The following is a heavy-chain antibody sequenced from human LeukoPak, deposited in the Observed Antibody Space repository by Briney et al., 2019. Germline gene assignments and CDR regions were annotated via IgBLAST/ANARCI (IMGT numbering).Heavy chain of an antibody. CDR1: GGSISSYY. CDR2: IYTSGST. J-gene: IGHJ4*02. V-gene: IGHV4-4*07. Sequence: SETLSLTCTVSGGSISSYYWTWIRQPAGKGLEWIGRIYTSGSTAYNPSLRNRITMSVDTSMNQFSLNLSSVTAADTAVYYCARGGGAAAGVFDNWGQGTLVTVSS. D-gene: IGHD6-13*01. CDR3: ARGGGAAAGVFDN.